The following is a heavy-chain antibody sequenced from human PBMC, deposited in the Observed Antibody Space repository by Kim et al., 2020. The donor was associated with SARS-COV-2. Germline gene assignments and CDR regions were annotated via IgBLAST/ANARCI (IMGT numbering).Heavy chain of an antibody. V-gene: IGHV4-39*01. J-gene: IGHJ5*01. CDR3: ARVRCSGGACPLDP. Sequence: SETLSLTCTVSGGSISSSSYYWVWMRQPPGQGLEWIGCICYSGSSYSNPSLTCRITISVYTTKNQFSLKPNSVTAADTAVYYCARVRCSGGACPLDPWGQGTPVTVSS. D-gene: IGHD2-15*01. CDR1: GGSISSSSYY. CDR2: ICYSGSS.